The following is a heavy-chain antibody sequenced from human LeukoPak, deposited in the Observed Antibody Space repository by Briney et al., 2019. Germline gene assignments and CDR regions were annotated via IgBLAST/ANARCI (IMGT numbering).Heavy chain of an antibody. CDR2: ISSSSSYI. V-gene: IGHV3-21*01. D-gene: IGHD3-10*01. CDR1: GFTFSSYG. CDR3: AREYYYGSGSYYY. J-gene: IGHJ4*02. Sequence: GGPLKLSCAASGFTFSSYGMNWVRQPQGKGRRWFSSISSSSSYINYADSVKGRFTISRDNAKNSLYLQMNSLRAEDTAVYYCAREYYYGSGSYYYWGQGTLVTVSS.